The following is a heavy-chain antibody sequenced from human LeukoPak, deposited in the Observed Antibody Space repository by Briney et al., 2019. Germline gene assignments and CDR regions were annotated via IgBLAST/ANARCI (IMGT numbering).Heavy chain of an antibody. J-gene: IGHJ6*02. CDR3: ARSYCSGGSCYSIYYYGMDV. Sequence: GASVKVSCKASGYTFTSYDINWVRQAPGQGLEWMGWINTNTGNPTYAQGFTGRFVFSLDTSVSTAYLQISSLKAEDTAVYYCARSYCSGGSCYSIYYYGMDVWGQGTTVTVSS. CDR2: INTNTGNP. D-gene: IGHD2-15*01. CDR1: GYTFTSYD. V-gene: IGHV7-4-1*02.